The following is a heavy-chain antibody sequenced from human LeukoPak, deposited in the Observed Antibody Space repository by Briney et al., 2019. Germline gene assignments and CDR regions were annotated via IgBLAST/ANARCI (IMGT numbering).Heavy chain of an antibody. CDR2: IYCSGST. D-gene: IGHD3-22*01. CDR3: ARAPLYYYDSSGYWYFDL. J-gene: IGHJ2*01. CDR1: GGSISSGDYY. Sequence: PSETLSLTCTVSGGSISSGDYYWSWIRQPPGKGLEWIGYIYCSGSTYYNPSLKSRVTISVDTSKNQFSLKLSSVTAADTAVYYCARAPLYYYDSSGYWYFDLWGRGTLVTVSS. V-gene: IGHV4-30-4*01.